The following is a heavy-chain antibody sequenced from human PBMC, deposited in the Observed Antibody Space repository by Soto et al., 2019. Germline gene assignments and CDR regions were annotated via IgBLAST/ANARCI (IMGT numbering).Heavy chain of an antibody. Sequence: GESLKISCKGSGYSFTSYWISWVRQMPGKGLEWMGRIDPSDSYTNYSPSFQGHVTISADKSISTAYLQWSSLKASDTAMYYCARQNSGSYYYYYYGMDVWGQGTTVTVS. V-gene: IGHV5-10-1*01. D-gene: IGHD1-26*01. CDR2: IDPSDSYT. J-gene: IGHJ6*02. CDR3: ARQNSGSYYYYYYGMDV. CDR1: GYSFTSYW.